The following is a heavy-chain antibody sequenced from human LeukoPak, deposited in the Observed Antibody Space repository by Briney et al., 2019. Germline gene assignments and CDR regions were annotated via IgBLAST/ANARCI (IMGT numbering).Heavy chain of an antibody. CDR2: IYTSGST. Sequence: SETLSLTCTVSGGSISSSSYYWGWIRQPAGKGLEWIGRIYTSGSTNYNPSLKSRVTISVDTSKNQFSLKLSSVTAADTAVYYCARVGWLSLAGHAFDIWGQGTMVTVSS. D-gene: IGHD6-19*01. V-gene: IGHV4-61*02. J-gene: IGHJ3*02. CDR1: GGSISSSSYY. CDR3: ARVGWLSLAGHAFDI.